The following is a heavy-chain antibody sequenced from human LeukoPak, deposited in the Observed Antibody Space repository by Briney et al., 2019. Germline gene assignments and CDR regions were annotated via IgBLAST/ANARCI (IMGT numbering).Heavy chain of an antibody. CDR3: AKDVGDIVVVVAAGGAFDI. Sequence: GGSLRLSCAASGFTFSSYAMSWVRQAPGKGLEWVSAISGSGGSTYYADSVKGRFTISRDNSKNTLYLQMNSLRAEDTAVYYCAKDVGDIVVVVAAGGAFDIWGQGTMVTVSS. D-gene: IGHD2-15*01. J-gene: IGHJ3*02. CDR2: ISGSGGST. CDR1: GFTFSSYA. V-gene: IGHV3-23*01.